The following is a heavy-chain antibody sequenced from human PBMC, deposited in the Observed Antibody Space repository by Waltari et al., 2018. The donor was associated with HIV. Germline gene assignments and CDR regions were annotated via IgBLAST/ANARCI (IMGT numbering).Heavy chain of an antibody. CDR3: TMSLRGALFGDF. CDR2: MNPDSGST. V-gene: IGHV1-8*01. Sequence: VRLVQSGAEVRRRGDSVTIFCKAYGKPFSNYDVNWVRRPTGHGVEWMGWMNPDSGSTGYALKFQGRVNMTYDTYIKTAYMELTNLTSDDTAMYYCTMSLRGALFGDFWGQGSLLTVSS. CDR1: GKPFSNYD. D-gene: IGHD3-3*01. J-gene: IGHJ4*02.